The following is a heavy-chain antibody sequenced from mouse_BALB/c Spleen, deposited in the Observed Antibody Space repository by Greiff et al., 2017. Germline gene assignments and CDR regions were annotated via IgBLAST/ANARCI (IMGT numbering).Heavy chain of an antibody. CDR2: IYPGSGNT. Sequence: QVQLQQSGAELVRPGTSVKISCKASGYAFTNYWLGWVKQRPGHGLEWIGDIYPGSGNTYYNEKFKGKATLTADKSSSTAYMQLSSLTSEDSAVYFCARDGDYRSLDDWGQGTTLTVSS. J-gene: IGHJ2*01. D-gene: IGHD2-14*01. CDR3: ARDGDYRSLDD. CDR1: GYAFTNYW. V-gene: IGHV1-63*01.